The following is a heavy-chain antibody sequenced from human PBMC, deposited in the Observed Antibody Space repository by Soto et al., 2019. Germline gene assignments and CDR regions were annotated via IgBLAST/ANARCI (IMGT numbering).Heavy chain of an antibody. CDR1: GFTFSSYA. J-gene: IGHJ4*02. D-gene: IGHD3-22*01. Sequence: EGSLRLSCADSGFTFSSYAMHWVRQAPGKGLEWVAVISYDESKKYYADSVKGRFTISRDNSKNTVNLQMNSLRAEDSALYYCARDYYYESSGYFYPGYWGQGTLVTVSS. CDR2: ISYDESKK. CDR3: ARDYYYESSGYFYPGY. V-gene: IGHV3-30-3*01.